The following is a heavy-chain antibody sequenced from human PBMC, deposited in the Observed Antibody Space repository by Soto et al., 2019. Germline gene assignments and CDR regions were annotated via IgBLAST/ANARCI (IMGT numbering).Heavy chain of an antibody. CDR3: ARDGGRHSGGIDY. D-gene: IGHD1-26*01. CDR2: IIPIFGTA. V-gene: IGHV1-69*06. Sequence: QVQLVQSGAEVKKPGSSVKVSCKASGGTFSSYSTYWVRQAPGQGLEWMGEIIPIFGTANYAQKFQGRVTITADKSTSEAYMERSSLRAEYTSVYYCARDGGRHSGGIDYWGQGTLVTVSS. CDR1: GGTFSSYS. J-gene: IGHJ4*02.